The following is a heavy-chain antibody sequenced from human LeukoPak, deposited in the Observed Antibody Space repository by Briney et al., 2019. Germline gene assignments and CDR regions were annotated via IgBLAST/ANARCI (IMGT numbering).Heavy chain of an antibody. D-gene: IGHD2-2*01. V-gene: IGHV1-3*03. CDR3: ARGEKVVPAAMGDGAFDY. Sequence: ASVKVSCKASGYDFTKYAVQWVRQAPGQRLEWMGWIDAGNGRTKYSQDFQGRVTITRDTSASTAYMELSSLRSEDMAVYYCARGEKVVPAAMGDGAFDYWGQGTLVTVSS. J-gene: IGHJ4*02. CDR1: GYDFTKYA. CDR2: IDAGNGRT.